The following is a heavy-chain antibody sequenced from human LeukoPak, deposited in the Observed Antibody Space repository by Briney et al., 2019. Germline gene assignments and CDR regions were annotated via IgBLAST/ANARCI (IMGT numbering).Heavy chain of an antibody. CDR2: ISGSGGST. Sequence: GGSLRLSCAASGFTFSSYVMSWVRQAPGKGLEWVSTISGSGGSTYYADSVMGRFTISRDNAKNSLYLQMNSLRDKGTAVYYCTRGRGADGYNYFDYWGQGTLVTVSS. V-gene: IGHV3-23*01. CDR1: GFTFSSYV. J-gene: IGHJ4*02. D-gene: IGHD5-24*01. CDR3: TRGRGADGYNYFDY.